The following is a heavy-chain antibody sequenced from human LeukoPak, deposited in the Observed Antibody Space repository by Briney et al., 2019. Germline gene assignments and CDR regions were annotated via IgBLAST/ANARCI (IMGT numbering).Heavy chain of an antibody. CDR2: INHSGST. D-gene: IGHD3-10*01. J-gene: IGHJ5*02. Sequence: PSETLSLTCAVYGGSFSGYYWSWIRQPPGKGLEWIGEINHSGSTNYNPSLKSRVTISVDTSKNQFSLKLSSVTAADTAVYYCARGGPYYYGSGSYYHTRSNWFDPWGQGTLVTVSS. CDR3: ARGGPYYYGSGSYYHTRSNWFDP. V-gene: IGHV4-34*01. CDR1: GGSFSGYY.